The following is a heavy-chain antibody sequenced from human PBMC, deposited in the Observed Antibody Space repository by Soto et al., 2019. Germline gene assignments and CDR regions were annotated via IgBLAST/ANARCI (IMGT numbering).Heavy chain of an antibody. V-gene: IGHV3-21*01. Sequence: LRLSCAASGFTFSSHSMNWVRQAPGRGLEWVSSISSSSSYIYYADSVKGRFTISRDNAKNSLYLQMNSLRAEDTAVYYCARYRAVADYGMDVWGQGTTVTVSS. J-gene: IGHJ6*02. CDR2: ISSSSSYI. CDR3: ARYRAVADYGMDV. D-gene: IGHD6-19*01. CDR1: GFTFSSHS.